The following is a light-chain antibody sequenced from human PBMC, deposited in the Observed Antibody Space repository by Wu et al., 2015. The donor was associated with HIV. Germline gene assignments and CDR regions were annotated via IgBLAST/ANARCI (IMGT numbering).Light chain of an antibody. Sequence: EIVLTQSPGTLSLSPGERATLSCRASQSVSSNYLAWYQQKPGQAPRLLIYGTSSRATGIPDRFSGSGSGTDFTLTISRLESEDFAVYFCQQYGNSRLTFGGGTKVEIK. V-gene: IGKV3-20*01. CDR3: QQYGNSRLT. CDR1: QSVSSNY. CDR2: GTS. J-gene: IGKJ4*01.